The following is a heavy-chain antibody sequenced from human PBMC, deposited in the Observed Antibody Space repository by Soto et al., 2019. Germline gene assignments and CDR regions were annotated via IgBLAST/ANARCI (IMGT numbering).Heavy chain of an antibody. CDR1: GGSISSSSYY. J-gene: IGHJ4*02. Sequence: PSETLSLTCTFSGGSISSSSYYWGWIRQPPGKGLEWIGSIYYSGNTYYNPSLKSRVTISVDTAKNQLSLKLSSVTAADTAVYYFARMYYFGSGSYYNLSFDLWGQGILVTVSS. CDR3: ARMYYFGSGSYYNLSFDL. V-gene: IGHV4-39*01. D-gene: IGHD3-10*01. CDR2: IYYSGNT.